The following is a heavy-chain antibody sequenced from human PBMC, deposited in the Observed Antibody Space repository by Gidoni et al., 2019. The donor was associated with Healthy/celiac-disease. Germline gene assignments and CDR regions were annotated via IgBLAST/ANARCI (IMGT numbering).Heavy chain of an antibody. J-gene: IGHJ4*02. D-gene: IGHD6-19*01. V-gene: IGHV3-74*01. CDR3: ARDRDLYSSGWYGLGY. Sequence: EVQLVESGGGLVQPGGSLRLSCAASGFTFSSYWMPWVRQAPGKGLVWLSRINRDGSSTSYADPVKGRFTISRDNAKNTLYLQMNSLRAEDTAVYYCARDRDLYSSGWYGLGYWGQGTLVTVSS. CDR1: GFTFSSYW. CDR2: INRDGSST.